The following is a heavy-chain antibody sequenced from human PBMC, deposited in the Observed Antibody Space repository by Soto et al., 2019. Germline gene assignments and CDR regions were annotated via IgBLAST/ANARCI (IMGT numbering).Heavy chain of an antibody. Sequence: LSLTCTVSCGSISSGGYYWSWIRQHPGKGLEWIGYIYYSGSTYYNPSLKSRVTISVDTSKNQFSLKLSSVTAADTAVYYCARDNYGSGSEMDYWGQGTLVTVS. D-gene: IGHD3-10*01. CDR3: ARDNYGSGSEMDY. CDR1: CGSISSGGYY. CDR2: IYYSGST. J-gene: IGHJ4*02. V-gene: IGHV4-31*03.